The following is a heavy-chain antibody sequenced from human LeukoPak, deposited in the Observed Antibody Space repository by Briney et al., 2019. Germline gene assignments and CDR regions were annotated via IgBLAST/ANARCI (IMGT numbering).Heavy chain of an antibody. Sequence: SETLSLTCTVSGGSISSSSYYWGWLRQPPGKGLEWIGSIYYSGSTYYNPSLKSRVTISVDTSKNQFSLKLSSVTAADTAVYYCARSDSSSWGYYYYYYMDVWGKGTTVTVSS. CDR3: ARSDSSSWGYYYYYYMDV. CDR1: GGSISSSSYY. D-gene: IGHD6-13*01. J-gene: IGHJ6*03. V-gene: IGHV4-39*07. CDR2: IYYSGST.